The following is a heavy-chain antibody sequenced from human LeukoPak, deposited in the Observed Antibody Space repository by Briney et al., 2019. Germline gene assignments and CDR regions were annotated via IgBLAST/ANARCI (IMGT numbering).Heavy chain of an antibody. Sequence: GGSLRLSCAASGCTFSSYAIHWVRQAPGKGLEGVAVISYYGSNKYYADSVKGRFTISRDNSKNTLYLQMSSLRAEDTAVYYCARGEGVVGASYYYYGMDVWGQGTMVTV. CDR2: ISYYGSNK. V-gene: IGHV3-30-3*01. CDR1: GCTFSSYA. J-gene: IGHJ6*02. CDR3: ARGEGVVGASYYYYGMDV. D-gene: IGHD1-26*01.